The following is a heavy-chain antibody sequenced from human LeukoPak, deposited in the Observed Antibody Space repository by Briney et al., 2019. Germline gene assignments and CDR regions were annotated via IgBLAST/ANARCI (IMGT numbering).Heavy chain of an antibody. V-gene: IGHV4-34*01. CDR2: VNHSGST. Sequence: PSETLSLTCAVYGESFSGYYWTWVRQPPGKGLEWIGEVNHSGSTNYNPSLKSRVSISADTSKNQFSLKLRSVTAADTAVYYCARARGEVAIDYWGQGTLVTVSS. CDR3: ARARGEVAIDY. D-gene: IGHD5-12*01. CDR1: GESFSGYY. J-gene: IGHJ4*02.